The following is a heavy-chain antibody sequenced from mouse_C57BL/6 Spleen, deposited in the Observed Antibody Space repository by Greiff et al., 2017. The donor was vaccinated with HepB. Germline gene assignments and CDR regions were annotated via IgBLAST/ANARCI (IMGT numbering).Heavy chain of an antibody. CDR1: GFTFSDYG. J-gene: IGHJ3*01. CDR3: AREALYYYGSTWFAY. Sequence: EVHLVESGGGLVKPGGSLKLSCAASGFTFSDYGMHWVRQAPEKGLEWVAYISSGSSTIYYADTVKGRFTISRDNAKNTLFLQMTSLRSEDTAMYYCAREALYYYGSTWFAYWGQGTLVTVSA. D-gene: IGHD1-1*01. V-gene: IGHV5-17*01. CDR2: ISSGSSTI.